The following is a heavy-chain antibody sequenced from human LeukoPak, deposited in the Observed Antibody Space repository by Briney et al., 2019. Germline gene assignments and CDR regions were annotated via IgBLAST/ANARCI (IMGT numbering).Heavy chain of an antibody. CDR2: MNPNSGNT. CDR3: ARGLSPAGSSSWYY. D-gene: IGHD6-13*01. V-gene: IGHV1-8*03. CDR1: GYTFTSYD. J-gene: IGHJ4*02. Sequence: ASVKVSCKASGYTFTSYDINWVRQATGRGHEWMGWMNPNSGNTGYAQKFQGRVTITRNTSISTAYMELSSLRSEDTAVYYCARGLSPAGSSSWYYWGQGTLVTVS.